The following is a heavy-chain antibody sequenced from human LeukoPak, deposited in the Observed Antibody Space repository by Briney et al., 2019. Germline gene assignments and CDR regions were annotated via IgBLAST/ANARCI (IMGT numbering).Heavy chain of an antibody. Sequence: PGGSLRLSRAASGFTFTKYWMTWVRQDPGKGLEWVANINQDGSERFYVDSVKGRFTISRDNAKNSLYLQMNSLGAEDTAVYYCARGLDCRSTSCYLDTWGQGTLVTVSS. CDR2: INQDGSER. CDR3: ARGLDCRSTSCYLDT. V-gene: IGHV3-7*01. D-gene: IGHD2-2*01. CDR1: GFTFTKYW. J-gene: IGHJ4*02.